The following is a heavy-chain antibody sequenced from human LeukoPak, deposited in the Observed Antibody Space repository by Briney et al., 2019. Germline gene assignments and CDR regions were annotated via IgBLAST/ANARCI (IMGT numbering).Heavy chain of an antibody. Sequence: GGSLRLSCAASGFTFSSYAMSWVRQAPGKGLEWVSAISGSGGSTYYADSVEGRFTIFRDNSKNTLYLQMNSLRAEDTAVYYCAKVSYYYYFDYWGQGTLVTVSS. CDR3: AKVSYYYYFDY. CDR1: GFTFSSYA. D-gene: IGHD1-26*01. CDR2: ISGSGGST. J-gene: IGHJ4*02. V-gene: IGHV3-23*01.